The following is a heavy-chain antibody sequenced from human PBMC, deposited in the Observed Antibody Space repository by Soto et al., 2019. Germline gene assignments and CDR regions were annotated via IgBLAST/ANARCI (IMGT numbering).Heavy chain of an antibody. CDR3: AREIERLLGY. D-gene: IGHD3-3*01. CDR2: ISYDGRNK. CDR1: GFTFSSYA. V-gene: IGHV3-30*04. Sequence: PGGSLRLSCAVSGFTFSSYAMHWVRQAPGKGLEWVAVISYDGRNKYYADSVKGRFTISRDNSKNTLYLQMNSLRAEDTAVYYCAREIERLLGYWGQGTLVTVSS. J-gene: IGHJ4*02.